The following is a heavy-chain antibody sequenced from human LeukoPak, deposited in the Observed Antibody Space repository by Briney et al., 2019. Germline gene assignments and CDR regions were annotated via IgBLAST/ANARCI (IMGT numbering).Heavy chain of an antibody. J-gene: IGHJ5*02. D-gene: IGHD3-22*01. CDR2: IYYSGST. CDR1: GGSISSYY. CDR3: ARDAPYYYDSSGSNNWFDP. V-gene: IGHV4-59*01. Sequence: SGTLSLTCTVSGGSISSYYWSWLRQPPGKGLEWIGYIYYSGSTNYNPSLKSRVTISVDTSKNLFSLKLSSVTAADTAVYYCARDAPYYYDSSGSNNWFDPWGQGTLVTVSS.